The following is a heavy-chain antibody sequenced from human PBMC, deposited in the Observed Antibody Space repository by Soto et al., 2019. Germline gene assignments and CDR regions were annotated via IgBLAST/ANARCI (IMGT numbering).Heavy chain of an antibody. J-gene: IGHJ3*02. CDR3: AKVLALAGRDAFDN. V-gene: IGHV3-21*01. Sequence: EVQLVESGGGLVKPGGSLRLSCAASGFTFSSYSMNWVRQAPGKGLEWVSSISSSSSYIYYADSVKGRFTISRDNAKKSRYRKMNGLRAEDTVVYYCAKVLALAGRDAFDNWGQGTMVTVSP. CDR1: GFTFSSYS. CDR2: ISSSSSYI. D-gene: IGHD6-19*01.